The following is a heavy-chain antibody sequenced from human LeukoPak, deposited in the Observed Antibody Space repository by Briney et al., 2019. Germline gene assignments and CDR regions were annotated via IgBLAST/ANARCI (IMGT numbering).Heavy chain of an antibody. D-gene: IGHD3-22*01. CDR3: ASEIDYYDSSGYPPLDY. J-gene: IGHJ4*02. CDR2: ISSSGSTI. V-gene: IGHV3-11*01. CDR1: GFTFSNYA. Sequence: GGSLRLSCAASGFTFSNYAMSWVRQAPGKGLEWVSYISSSGSTIYYADSVKGRFTISRDNAKNSLYLQMNSLRAEDTAVYYCASEIDYYDSSGYPPLDYWGQGTLVTVSS.